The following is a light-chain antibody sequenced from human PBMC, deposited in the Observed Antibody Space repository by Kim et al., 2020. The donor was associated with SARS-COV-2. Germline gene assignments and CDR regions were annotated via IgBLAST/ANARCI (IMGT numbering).Light chain of an antibody. J-gene: IGLJ1*01. CDR1: ISDVGFYDY. V-gene: IGLV2-14*04. CDR2: DVT. CDR3: NSYTTSSTYV. Sequence: GQSITISCTGTISDVGFYDYVSWYQQHPGKAPKLLIHDVTDRPSGVSDRFSGSKSGNTASLTISGLQAEDEADYYCNSYTTSSTYVFGTGTKVT.